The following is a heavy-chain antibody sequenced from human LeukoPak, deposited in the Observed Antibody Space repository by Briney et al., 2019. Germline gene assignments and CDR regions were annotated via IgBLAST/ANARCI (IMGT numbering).Heavy chain of an antibody. CDR2: INPNSGGT. CDR3: AGALGGCSGGSCPG. CDR1: GYTFTGYY. V-gene: IGHV1-2*02. D-gene: IGHD2-15*01. J-gene: IGHJ4*02. Sequence: GASVKVSCKASGYTFTGYYMHWVRQAPGQGLEWMGWINPNSGGTNYARKFQGRVTMTRDTSISTAYMELSRLRSDDTAVYYCAGALGGCSGGSCPGWGQGTLVTVSS.